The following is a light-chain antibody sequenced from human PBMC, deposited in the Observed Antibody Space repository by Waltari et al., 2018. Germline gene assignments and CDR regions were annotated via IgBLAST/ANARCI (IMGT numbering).Light chain of an antibody. CDR1: QSVRSNY. Sequence: EVVLTQSPGTLSLSPGERATLSCRASQSVRSNYFAWYQQKPGQAPRLLIYATYRRAAGIPDRFSGSGSGTDFTITISSLEPEDFAVYYCQQYGSSLFTFGPGTKVDIK. CDR2: ATY. J-gene: IGKJ3*01. V-gene: IGKV3-20*01. CDR3: QQYGSSLFT.